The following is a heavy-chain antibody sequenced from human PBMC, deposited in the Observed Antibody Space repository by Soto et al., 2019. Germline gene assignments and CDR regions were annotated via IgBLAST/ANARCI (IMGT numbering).Heavy chain of an antibody. Sequence: PGGSLRLSCAASGFTFSSYSMNWVRQAPGKGLEWVSSISSSSSYIYYADSVKGRFTISRDNAKNSLYLQMNSLRAEDTAVYYCVRSITIIVVAPGYWGQGTLVPVSS. CDR3: VRSITIIVVAPGY. J-gene: IGHJ4*02. CDR2: ISSSSSYI. D-gene: IGHD3-22*01. CDR1: GFTFSSYS. V-gene: IGHV3-21*01.